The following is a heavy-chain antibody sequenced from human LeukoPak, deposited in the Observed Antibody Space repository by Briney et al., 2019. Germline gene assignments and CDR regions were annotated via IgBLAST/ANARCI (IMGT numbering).Heavy chain of an antibody. CDR3: ARDDPGYSGYDFS. CDR1: GGIFSSYA. D-gene: IGHD5-12*01. CDR2: IIPIFGTA. V-gene: IGHV1-69*13. J-gene: IGHJ1*01. Sequence: ASVKVSCKASGGIFSSYAISWVRQAPGQGLEWMGGIIPIFGTANYAQKFQGRVTITADESTSTAYMELSSLRSEDTAVYYCARDDPGYSGYDFSWGQGTLVTVSS.